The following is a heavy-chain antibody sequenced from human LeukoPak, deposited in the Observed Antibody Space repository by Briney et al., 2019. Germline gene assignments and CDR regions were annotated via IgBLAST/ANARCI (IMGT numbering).Heavy chain of an antibody. V-gene: IGHV4-31*03. Sequence: PSETLSLTCTVSGGSISSGGYYWSWIRQHPGKGLEWIGYIYYSGSTYYNPSLKSRVTISVDTPKNQFSLKLSSVTAADTAVYYCARGGPGRYEVAFDIWGQGTMVTVSS. J-gene: IGHJ3*02. CDR2: IYYSGST. D-gene: IGHD1-1*01. CDR3: ARGGPGRYEVAFDI. CDR1: GGSISSGGYY.